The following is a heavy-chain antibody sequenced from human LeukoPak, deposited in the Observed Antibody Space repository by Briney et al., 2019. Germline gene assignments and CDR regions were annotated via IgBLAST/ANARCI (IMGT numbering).Heavy chain of an antibody. Sequence: GGSLRLSCAASGFTFSSYAMRWVRQAPGKGLEWVSAISGSGGSTYYADSVKGRFTISRDNSKNTLYLQMNSLRADDTAVYYCARVFSDYVRYFDWGQGTLVTVSS. D-gene: IGHD3-9*01. V-gene: IGHV3-23*01. J-gene: IGHJ4*02. CDR1: GFTFSSYA. CDR2: ISGSGGST. CDR3: ARVFSDYVRYFD.